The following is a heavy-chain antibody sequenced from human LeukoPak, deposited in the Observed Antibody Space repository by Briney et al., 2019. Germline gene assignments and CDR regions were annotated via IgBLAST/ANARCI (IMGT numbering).Heavy chain of an antibody. D-gene: IGHD6-6*01. Sequence: ASLKVSCKASGYTFISYDINWVRQATGQGLEWMGWMNANSSNTGYPQKFQGRVTMTRNTSISTAYMELSSLRSEATAVYYCARVSSSSLWWFDPWGQGTLVTVSS. CDR1: GYTFISYD. CDR2: MNANSSNT. CDR3: ARVSSSSLWWFDP. J-gene: IGHJ5*02. V-gene: IGHV1-8*01.